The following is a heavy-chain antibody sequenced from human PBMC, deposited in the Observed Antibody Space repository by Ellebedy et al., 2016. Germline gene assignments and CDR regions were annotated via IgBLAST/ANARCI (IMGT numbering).Heavy chain of an antibody. D-gene: IGHD2-15*01. CDR1: GGSISTSSYY. J-gene: IGHJ5*02. Sequence: SETLSLXXTVSGGSISTSSYYWGWIRQPPGKGLEWIGNIYYIGSTYYNPSLMSRVTMSVDTSKNQFSLRLTSVTAADTAVYYCATPREGYCSGGSCEKGWFDPWGQGTLVTVSS. CDR2: IYYIGST. V-gene: IGHV4-39*01. CDR3: ATPREGYCSGGSCEKGWFDP.